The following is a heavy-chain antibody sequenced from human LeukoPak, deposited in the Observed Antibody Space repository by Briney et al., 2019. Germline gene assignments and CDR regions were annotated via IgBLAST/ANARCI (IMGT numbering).Heavy chain of an antibody. J-gene: IGHJ4*02. CDR1: GYSFTSYW. Sequence: GESLKISCKGSGYSFTSYWIGWVGQMPGKGLEWMGIIYPGDSDTRYSPSFQGRVTISADKSISTAYLQWSSLKASDTAMYYCARPPGGYCSSTSCYVFDYWGQGTLVTVSS. CDR2: IYPGDSDT. CDR3: ARPPGGYCSSTSCYVFDY. V-gene: IGHV5-51*01. D-gene: IGHD2-2*01.